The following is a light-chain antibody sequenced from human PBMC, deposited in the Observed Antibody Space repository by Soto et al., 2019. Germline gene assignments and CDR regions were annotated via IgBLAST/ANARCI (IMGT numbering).Light chain of an antibody. J-gene: IGKJ4*01. CDR2: TAF. Sequence: DIQMTQSPSSLSASVGDRVTITCRASQSISIDLNWYQQKPGKAPKLLIYTAFSLQSGVPSRFSGSGSGTDVTLTISNLQPEDFATYYCQQSYSTPLAFGGGTKVEIK. CDR3: QQSYSTPLA. V-gene: IGKV1-39*01. CDR1: QSISID.